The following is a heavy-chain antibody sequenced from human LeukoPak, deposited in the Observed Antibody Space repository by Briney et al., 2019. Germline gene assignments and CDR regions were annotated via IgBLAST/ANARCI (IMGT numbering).Heavy chain of an antibody. CDR1: GGSISSGGSY. Sequence: SETLSLTCTVSGGSISSGGSYWSWIRQPPGKGLEWIGRIYNSGTTNYSPSLKSRLTISVDTSKNQISLKLNAVTAADTAVYYCASDLGYWGQGTLVTVSS. CDR3: ASDLGY. CDR2: IYNSGTT. V-gene: IGHV4-61*02. J-gene: IGHJ4*02.